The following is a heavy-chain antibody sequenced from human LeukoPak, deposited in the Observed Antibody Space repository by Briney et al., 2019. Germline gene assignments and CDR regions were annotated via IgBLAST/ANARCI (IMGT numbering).Heavy chain of an antibody. CDR2: SIPILGLA. D-gene: IGHD6-13*01. V-gene: IGHV1-69*02. CDR3: ARTRGIASGGYFDY. Sequence: SSVKVSCKASVGTLSSYTSSWVRQAPGQGLEWMGRSIPILGLANYAQKFQGRVTITADKSTSTAYMERSSLRAEDTAVYYCARTRGIASGGYFDYWGQGTLVTVSS. J-gene: IGHJ4*02. CDR1: VGTLSSYT.